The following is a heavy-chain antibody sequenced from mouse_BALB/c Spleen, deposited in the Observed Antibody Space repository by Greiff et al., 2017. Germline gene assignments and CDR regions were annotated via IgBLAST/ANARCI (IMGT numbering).Heavy chain of an antibody. CDR2: IYPGDGDT. Sequence: QVQLQQSGAELARPGASVKLSCKASGYTFTSYWMQWVKQRPGQGLEWIGAIYPGDGDTRYTQKFKGKATLTADKSSSTAYMQLSSLASEDSAVYYCARWDGSSYVWFAYWGQGTLVTVSA. J-gene: IGHJ3*01. CDR1: GYTFTSYW. D-gene: IGHD1-1*01. V-gene: IGHV1-87*01. CDR3: ARWDGSSYVWFAY.